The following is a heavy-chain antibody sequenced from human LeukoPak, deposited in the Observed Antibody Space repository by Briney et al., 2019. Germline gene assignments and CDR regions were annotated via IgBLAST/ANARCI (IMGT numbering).Heavy chain of an antibody. CDR3: ARTIYYVILTGWLAFDI. D-gene: IGHD3-9*01. J-gene: IGHJ3*02. Sequence: ASVNVSCKASGYTFTSYDINWVRQATGQGLEWMGWMNPNSGNTGYAQKFQGRVTMTRNTSISTAYMELSSLRSEDTAVYYCARTIYYVILTGWLAFDIWGQGTMVTVSS. CDR1: GYTFTSYD. V-gene: IGHV1-8*01. CDR2: MNPNSGNT.